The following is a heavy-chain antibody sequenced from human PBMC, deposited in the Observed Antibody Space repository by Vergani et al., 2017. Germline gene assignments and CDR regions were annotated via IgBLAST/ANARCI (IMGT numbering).Heavy chain of an antibody. CDR1: GGSLAIHSQT. J-gene: IGHJ3*02. V-gene: IGHV4-61*02. CDR3: VRVLHTSYILGAFDI. D-gene: IGHD2-21*01. CDR2: IDVKGNS. Sequence: QAQLQESGPRLVKPSQTLSLTCSFSGGSLAIHSQTWGWIRQPAGEGREWIGLIDVKGNSNFSPSLESRVTMSADASRCRFSLNLRSVTTSVTAVYYCVRVLHTSYILGAFDIWGQGIKVTVSS.